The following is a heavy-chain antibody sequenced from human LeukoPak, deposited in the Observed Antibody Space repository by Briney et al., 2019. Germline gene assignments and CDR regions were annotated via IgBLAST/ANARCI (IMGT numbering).Heavy chain of an antibody. Sequence: PSETLSLTCTVSGGSISSYYWSWIRQPPGKGLEWIGSVFYTGSTYYNPSLQSRITVSVDTSKNQFSLKLTSVTAADTAVYYCARVFYSSSWEYYYYYMDVWGKGTTVTVSS. CDR1: GGSISSYY. J-gene: IGHJ6*03. D-gene: IGHD6-13*01. CDR2: VFYTGST. V-gene: IGHV4-39*07. CDR3: ARVFYSSSWEYYYYYMDV.